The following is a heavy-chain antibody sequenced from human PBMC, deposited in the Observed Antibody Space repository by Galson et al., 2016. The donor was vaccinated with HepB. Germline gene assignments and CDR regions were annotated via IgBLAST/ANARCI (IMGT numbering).Heavy chain of an antibody. CDR1: GASISRGGDY. CDR2: IYFNGNT. V-gene: IGHV4-31*03. CDR3: AREGNAGQSFDS. J-gene: IGHJ4*02. Sequence: TLSLTCTVSGASISRGGDYWSWIRQHPEKGLEWIAYIYFNGNTYYNPSLRSRLSISLDKSKNQFSLKVRDVTAADTAVYYRAREGNAGQSFDSWGQGTLVTVSS. D-gene: IGHD1-1*01.